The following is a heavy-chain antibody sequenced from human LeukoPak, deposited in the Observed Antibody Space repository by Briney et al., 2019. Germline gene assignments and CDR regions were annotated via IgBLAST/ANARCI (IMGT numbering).Heavy chain of an antibody. CDR2: IYSGGST. Sequence: PGRSLRLSCAASGFTVSSNYMSWVRQAPGKGLEWVSVIYSGGSTYYADSVKGRFTISRDNSKNTLYLQMNSLRAEDTAVYYCARDENDYGQTRGFDIWGQGTMVTVSS. J-gene: IGHJ3*02. D-gene: IGHD4-17*01. CDR3: ARDENDYGQTRGFDI. CDR1: GFTVSSNY. V-gene: IGHV3-53*01.